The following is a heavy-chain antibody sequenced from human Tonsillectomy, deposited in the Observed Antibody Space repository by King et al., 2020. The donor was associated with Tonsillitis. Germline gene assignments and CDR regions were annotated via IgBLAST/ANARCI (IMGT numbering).Heavy chain of an antibody. V-gene: IGHV4-39*01. Sequence: QLQESGPGLVKPSETLSLTCTVSGGSISSSSYYWGWIRQPPGKGLEWIGSIYYSGSTYYNPCLKSRVTTSVDTSKNQFSLKLSSVTAADTAVYYCARGVRYCSSTSCYSMDYWGQGTLVTVSS. J-gene: IGHJ4*02. CDR2: IYYSGST. CDR3: ARGVRYCSSTSCYSMDY. D-gene: IGHD2-2*01. CDR1: GGSISSSSYY.